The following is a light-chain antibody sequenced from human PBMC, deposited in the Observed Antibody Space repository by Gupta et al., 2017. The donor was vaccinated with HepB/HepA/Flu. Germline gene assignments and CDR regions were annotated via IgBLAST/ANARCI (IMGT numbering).Light chain of an antibody. CDR1: QDINSW. V-gene: IGKV1-5*03. CDR2: KAS. J-gene: IGKJ1*01. CDR3: QQYKNYPRT. Sequence: DIQMTQSPSTLSASVGDRVTITCRASQDINSWLAWYQQKPGKAPKLLIYKASSLESGVPSRFSGSGSGTEFTLTISSLQPDDFATYYCQQYKNYPRTFGQGTKVEIK.